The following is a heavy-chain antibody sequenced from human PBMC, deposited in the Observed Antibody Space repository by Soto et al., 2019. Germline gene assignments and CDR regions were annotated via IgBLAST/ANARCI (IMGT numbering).Heavy chain of an antibody. CDR2: ITNDGSST. V-gene: IGHV3-74*01. J-gene: IGHJ4*02. CDR3: ARGGVKATNDY. Sequence: PGGSLRLSCAASGFSLTHYWMHWVRQAPGKGLVWVSRITNDGSSTSYADSVKGRFTISRDVAKNTLYLQMTGLRAEDTAVYYCARGGVKATNDYWGQGILVTVSS. D-gene: IGHD1-26*01. CDR1: GFSLTHYW.